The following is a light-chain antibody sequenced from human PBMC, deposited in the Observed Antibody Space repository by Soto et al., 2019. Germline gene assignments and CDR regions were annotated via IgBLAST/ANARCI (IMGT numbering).Light chain of an antibody. CDR3: QSYDANYVV. CDR1: GGSIATNY. Sequence: NFMLTQPHSVSESPGKTVTISCIGSGGSIATNYVQWYQQRPRSAPITAIYEDNQRPSGVPDRFSGSIVSSSNSASLTISGLKTEDESDYFCQSYDANYVVFGGGTKLTVL. J-gene: IGLJ2*01. CDR2: EDN. V-gene: IGLV6-57*02.